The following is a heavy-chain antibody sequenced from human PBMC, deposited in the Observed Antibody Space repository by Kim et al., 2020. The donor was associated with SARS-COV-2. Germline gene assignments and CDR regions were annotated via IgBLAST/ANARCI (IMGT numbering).Heavy chain of an antibody. D-gene: IGHD2-2*01. V-gene: IGHV3-74*01. J-gene: IGHJ6*02. CDR2: INSDGSST. CDR3: ARDSCSSTSCWMLGWYYYGMDV. CDR1: GFTFSSYW. Sequence: GGSLRLSCATSGFTFSSYWMHWVRQAPGKGLVWVSRINSDGSSTSYADSVKGRFTISRDNAKNTLYLQMNSLRAEDTAVYYCARDSCSSTSCWMLGWYYYGMDVWGQGTTVTVSS.